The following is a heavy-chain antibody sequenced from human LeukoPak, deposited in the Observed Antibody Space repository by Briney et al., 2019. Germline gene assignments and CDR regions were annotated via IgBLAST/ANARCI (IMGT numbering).Heavy chain of an antibody. J-gene: IGHJ4*02. CDR3: ASATLR. CDR2: ISYDGSNK. Sequence: GGSLRLSCAASGFTFSCCGMFWVRQAPGKGLEWVAVISYDGSNKYYTDSVKGRFTISRDNSKNTLYLQMNSLRAEDTAVYYCASATLRWGQGTLVTVSS. CDR1: GFTFSCCG. D-gene: IGHD2/OR15-2a*01. V-gene: IGHV3-30*03.